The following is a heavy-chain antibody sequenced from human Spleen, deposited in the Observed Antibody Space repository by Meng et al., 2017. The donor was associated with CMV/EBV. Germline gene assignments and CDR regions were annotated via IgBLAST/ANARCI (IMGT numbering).Heavy chain of an antibody. D-gene: IGHD6-13*01. J-gene: IGHJ4*02. CDR3: AKDRRGIANLPTFDY. CDR2: ISGSGSTI. V-gene: IGHV3-23*01. CDR1: VFNFSSSA. Sequence: SVFNFSSSAMNWVRQAPGKGLEWVAVISGSGSTIYYAESVKGRFTISRDNSKNTLNLQMNSLRAEDTAIYYCAKDRRGIANLPTFDYWGQGTLVTVSS.